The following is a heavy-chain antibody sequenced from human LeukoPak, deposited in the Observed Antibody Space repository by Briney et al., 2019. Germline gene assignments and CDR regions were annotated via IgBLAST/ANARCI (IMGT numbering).Heavy chain of an antibody. CDR2: IRADGDT. CDR3: ARDARVGDPLDY. J-gene: IGHJ4*02. CDR1: GFTFSNYW. D-gene: IGHD4-17*01. Sequence: GGSLRLSCAASGFTFSNYWMHWVRQAPDKGLMWVSRIRADGDTSYADSVRGRFTISRDNSKNTLYLQMNSLRAEDTAVYYCARDARVGDPLDYWGQGTLVTVSS. V-gene: IGHV3-74*01.